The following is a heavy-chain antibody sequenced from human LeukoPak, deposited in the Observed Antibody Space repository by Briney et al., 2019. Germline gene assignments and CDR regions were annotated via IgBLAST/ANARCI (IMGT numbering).Heavy chain of an antibody. V-gene: IGHV1-46*01. CDR3: ARGAVYSGYYYVRPNNWFDP. Sequence: ASVKVSCKASGYTFTSYYMHWVRPPPGQGLEWMGIINPSGGSTSYAQKFQGRVTMTRDTSTSTVYMELSSLRSEDTAVYYCARGAVYSGYYYVRPNNWFDPWGQGTLVTVSS. CDR1: GYTFTSYY. D-gene: IGHD3-22*01. CDR2: INPSGGST. J-gene: IGHJ5*02.